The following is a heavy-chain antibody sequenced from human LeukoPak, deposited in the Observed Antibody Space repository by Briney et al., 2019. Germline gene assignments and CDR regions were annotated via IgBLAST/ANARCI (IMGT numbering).Heavy chain of an antibody. J-gene: IGHJ4*02. CDR2: ISSSSSTI. Sequence: PGGSLRLSCAASGFTFSNYWMSWVRQAPGKGLEWVSYISSSSSTIYYADSVKGRFTISRDNAKNSLYLQMNSLRAEDTAVYYCARGGKLYSSGWYFDYWGQGTLVTVSS. V-gene: IGHV3-48*04. CDR3: ARGGKLYSSGWYFDY. D-gene: IGHD6-19*01. CDR1: GFTFSNYW.